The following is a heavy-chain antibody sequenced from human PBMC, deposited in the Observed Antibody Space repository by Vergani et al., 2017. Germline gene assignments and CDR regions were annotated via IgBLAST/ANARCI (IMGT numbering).Heavy chain of an antibody. CDR3: AKDISPYSSGWHDAFDI. V-gene: IGHV3-9*01. J-gene: IGHJ3*02. D-gene: IGHD6-19*01. Sequence: EVQLVESGGGLVQPGRSLRLSCAASGFTFDDYAMHWVRQAPGKGLEWVSGISWNSGSIGYADSVKGRFTISRDNAKNSLYLQMNSLRAEDTALYYCAKDISPYSSGWHDAFDIWGQGTMDTVSS. CDR2: ISWNSGSI. CDR1: GFTFDDYA.